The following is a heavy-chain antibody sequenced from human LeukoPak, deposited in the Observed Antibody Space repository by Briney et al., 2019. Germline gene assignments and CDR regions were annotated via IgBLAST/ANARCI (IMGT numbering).Heavy chain of an antibody. CDR3: ARGVYCSRTTCTPDY. Sequence: ASVKVSCKASGYTFTDYYMHWVRQAPGQGLEWMGWINPNSRGPNYAHKFQDRVTMTRVPSISTAYMELSRLRSDDTAVYYCARGVYCSRTTCTPDYWGQGTLVTVSS. CDR1: GYTFTDYY. CDR2: INPNSRGP. V-gene: IGHV1-2*07. D-gene: IGHD2-2*01. J-gene: IGHJ4*02.